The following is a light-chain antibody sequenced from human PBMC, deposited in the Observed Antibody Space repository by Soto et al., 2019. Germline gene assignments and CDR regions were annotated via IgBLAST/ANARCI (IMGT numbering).Light chain of an antibody. V-gene: IGKV1-27*01. Sequence: DIQMTQSPSSLSASVGDRVTITCRASQAVNNYLAWYQQKPGRAPKLLIYAASTLQSGVPSRFSGGGSGTDSTLTISSLQPEDVATYYCQKYNNGPPATFGPGTKV. CDR1: QAVNNY. J-gene: IGKJ3*01. CDR2: AAS. CDR3: QKYNNGPPAT.